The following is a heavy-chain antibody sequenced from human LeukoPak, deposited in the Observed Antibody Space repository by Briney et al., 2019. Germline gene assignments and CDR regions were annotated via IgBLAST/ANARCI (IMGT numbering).Heavy chain of an antibody. V-gene: IGHV3-21*01. D-gene: IGHD3-10*01. CDR3: ARGRRGSGSYQGDY. CDR2: VSSSGRHM. J-gene: IGHJ4*02. CDR1: GFTFSSYA. Sequence: PGRSLRLSCAASGFTFSSYAMHWVRQAPGKGLEWVSSVSSSGRHMYYADSVKGRFTISRDNAKNSLYLQMNSLRAEDTAVYYCARGRRGSGSYQGDYWGQGTLVTVSS.